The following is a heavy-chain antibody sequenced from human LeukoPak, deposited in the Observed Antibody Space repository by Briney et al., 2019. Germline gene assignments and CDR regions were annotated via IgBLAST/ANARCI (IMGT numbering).Heavy chain of an antibody. CDR3: AKGTQQWPLGH. Sequence: GGSLRLSCAASGFTFSSYGVHWVRQAPGKGLEWVAVISYDGSNKYYADSVKGRFTISRDNSKNTLYLQMNSLRAEDTAVYYCAKGTQQWPLGHWGQGTLVTVSS. V-gene: IGHV3-30*18. J-gene: IGHJ4*02. CDR2: ISYDGSNK. D-gene: IGHD6-19*01. CDR1: GFTFSSYG.